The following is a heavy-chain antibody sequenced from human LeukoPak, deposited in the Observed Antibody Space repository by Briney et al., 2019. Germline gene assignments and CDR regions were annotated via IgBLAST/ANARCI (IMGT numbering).Heavy chain of an antibody. CDR1: GFTFSSYS. D-gene: IGHD1-26*01. Sequence: GGSLRLSCAASGFTFSSYSMNWVRQAPGKGLEWVSYISSSSSTIYYADSVKGRFTISRDNAKNSLYLQMNSLRAEDTAVYYCARDNAPYYVDAFDIWGQGTMVTVSS. V-gene: IGHV3-48*04. CDR2: ISSSSSTI. CDR3: ARDNAPYYVDAFDI. J-gene: IGHJ3*02.